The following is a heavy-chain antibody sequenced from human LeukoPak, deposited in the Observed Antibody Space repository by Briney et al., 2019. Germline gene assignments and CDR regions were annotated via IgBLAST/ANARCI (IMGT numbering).Heavy chain of an antibody. J-gene: IGHJ4*02. V-gene: IGHV3-11*04. CDR2: ISSSGSTI. Sequence: PGGSLRLSCAASGFTFSDYYMNWIRQAPEKGLEWVSYISSSGSTIYYADSVKGRFTISRDNAKNSLYLQMNSLRAEDTAVYYCARNYYDTPLDYWGQGTLVTVSS. CDR1: GFTFSDYY. D-gene: IGHD3-22*01. CDR3: ARNYYDTPLDY.